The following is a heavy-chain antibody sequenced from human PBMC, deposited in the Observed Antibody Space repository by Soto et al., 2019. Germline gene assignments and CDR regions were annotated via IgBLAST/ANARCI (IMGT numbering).Heavy chain of an antibody. J-gene: IGHJ4*02. CDR3: ARVQEY. CDR2: IYHTGNT. CDR1: GDSITNSRFY. V-gene: IGHV4-39*07. D-gene: IGHD1-1*01. Sequence: PSETLSLTCSVSGDSITNSRFYWAWIREPPGEGLEWIGCIYHTGNTYYNPSLKSRVTIFIDRSKNQFSLKLSSVTAADTAVYYCARVQEYWGQGILVTVSS.